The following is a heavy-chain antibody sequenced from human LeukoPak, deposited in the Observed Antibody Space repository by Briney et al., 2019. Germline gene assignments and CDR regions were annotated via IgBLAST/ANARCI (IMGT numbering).Heavy chain of an antibody. D-gene: IGHD2-15*01. CDR1: GGSISSGGYS. V-gene: IGHV4-30-2*01. Sequence: PSETLSLTCAVSGGSISSGGYSWSWIRQPPGKGLEWIGYIYHSGSTYYNPSLKSRVTISVDRSKNQFSLKLSSVTAADTAVYYCARAYCSGGSCYSKYFQHWGQGTLVTVSS. J-gene: IGHJ1*01. CDR3: ARAYCSGGSCYSKYFQH. CDR2: IYHSGST.